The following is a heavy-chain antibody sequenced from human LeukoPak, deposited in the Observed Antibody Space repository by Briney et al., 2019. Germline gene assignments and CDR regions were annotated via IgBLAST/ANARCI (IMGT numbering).Heavy chain of an antibody. J-gene: IGHJ4*02. CDR3: ASYYSSGWDFDY. Sequence: SVKVSCKASGGTFSSYAISWVRQAPGQGLEWMGGIIPIFGTANYAQKFQGRVTITADESTSTAYMELSSLRSEDTAVYYCASYYSSGWDFDYWDQGTLVTASS. CDR2: IIPIFGTA. V-gene: IGHV1-69*01. D-gene: IGHD6-19*01. CDR1: GGTFSSYA.